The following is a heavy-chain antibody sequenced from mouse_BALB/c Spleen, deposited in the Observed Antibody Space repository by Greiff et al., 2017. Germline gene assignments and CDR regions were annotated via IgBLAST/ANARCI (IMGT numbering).Heavy chain of an antibody. D-gene: IGHD2-10*02. CDR1: GFTFSSFG. V-gene: IGHV5-17*03. Sequence: EVMLVESGGGLVQPGGSRKLSCAASGFTFSSFGMHWVRQAPEKGLEWVAYISSGSSTIYYADTVKGRFTISRDNAKNTLYLQMSSLKSEDTAMYYCARKYGNYLDYWGQGTTLTVSS. CDR2: ISSGSSTI. CDR3: ARKYGNYLDY. J-gene: IGHJ2*01.